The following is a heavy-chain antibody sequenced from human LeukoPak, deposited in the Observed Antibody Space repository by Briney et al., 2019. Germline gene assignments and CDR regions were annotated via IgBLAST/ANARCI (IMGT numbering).Heavy chain of an antibody. CDR3: AKGGGFDWLDYYYMDV. V-gene: IGHV3-21*04. D-gene: IGHD3-9*01. Sequence: GGSLRLSCAASGFTVSSNYMSWVRQAPGKGLEWVSSISSSSSYIYYADSVKGRFTISRDNAKNSLYLQMNSLRAEDTAVYYCAKGGGFDWLDYYYMDVWGKGTTVIISS. CDR1: GFTVSSNY. CDR2: ISSSSSYI. J-gene: IGHJ6*03.